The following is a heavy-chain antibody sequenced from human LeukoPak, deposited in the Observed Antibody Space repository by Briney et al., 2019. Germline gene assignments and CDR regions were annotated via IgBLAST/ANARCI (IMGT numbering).Heavy chain of an antibody. CDR2: IYYSGST. Sequence: KSSETLSLTCTVSGGSISSYYWSWIRQPPGKGLEWIGYIYYSGSTNYNPSLKSRVTISVDTSKNQFSLKLSSVTAADTAVYYCAREMAAPHYFDYWGQGTLVTVSS. CDR3: AREMAAPHYFDY. V-gene: IGHV4-59*01. D-gene: IGHD6-6*01. CDR1: GGSISSYY. J-gene: IGHJ4*02.